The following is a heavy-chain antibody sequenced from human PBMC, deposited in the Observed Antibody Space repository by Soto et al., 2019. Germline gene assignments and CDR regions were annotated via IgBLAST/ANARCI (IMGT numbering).Heavy chain of an antibody. J-gene: IGHJ6*02. V-gene: IGHV4-59*01. Sequence: SETLTLTCTVSGVYISSYYWIWLRQPPGKGLEWIGYIYYSGSTNYNPSLKSRVTISVDTSKNQFSLKLSSVTAADTAVYYCARQMRGATISIYYYGMDVWGQGATVTVSS. CDR3: ARQMRGATISIYYYGMDV. D-gene: IGHD5-12*01. CDR1: GVYISSYY. CDR2: IYYSGST.